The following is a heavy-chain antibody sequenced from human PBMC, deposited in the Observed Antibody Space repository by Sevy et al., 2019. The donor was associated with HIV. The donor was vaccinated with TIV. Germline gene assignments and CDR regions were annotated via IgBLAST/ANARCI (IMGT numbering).Heavy chain of an antibody. CDR1: GYSFTSYW. V-gene: IGHV5-51*01. J-gene: IGHJ4*02. Sequence: GESLKISCKGSGYSFTSYWIGWVRQMPGKGLEWMGIIYPGDSDTRYSPSFQGQVTISADKSISTAYLQGSSLKASDTAMHYCARHPKLVVQKIAAAGLWPPRHTQKNYYFDYWGQGTLVTVSS. D-gene: IGHD6-13*01. CDR3: ARHPKLVVQKIAAAGLWPPRHTQKNYYFDY. CDR2: IYPGDSDT.